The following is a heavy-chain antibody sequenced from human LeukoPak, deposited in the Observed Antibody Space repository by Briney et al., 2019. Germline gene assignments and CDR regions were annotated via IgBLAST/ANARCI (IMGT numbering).Heavy chain of an antibody. J-gene: IGHJ4*02. CDR1: GFTFSSYG. CDR2: IWFDGSTK. CDR3: ARDEGIASYFDY. Sequence: GGSLRLSCAASGFTFSSYGMYWVRQAPGKGLEWMEVIWFDGSTKYYADSVKGRFTISRDNSKNTLYLQMNSLRDDHTAVYYCARDEGIASYFDYWGQGTLVTVSS. V-gene: IGHV3-33*07. D-gene: IGHD6-13*01.